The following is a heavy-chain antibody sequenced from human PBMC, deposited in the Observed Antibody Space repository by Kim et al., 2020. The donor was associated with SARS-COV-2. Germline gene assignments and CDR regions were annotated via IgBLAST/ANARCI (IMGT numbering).Heavy chain of an antibody. CDR2: ISGYNGNT. CDR3: ARARGAEAYYHDS. V-gene: IGHV1-18*04. J-gene: IGHJ4*02. D-gene: IGHD1-26*01. CDR1: GSTFTTYS. Sequence: ASVKVSCKASGSTFTTYSFTWVRQGPGHGLEWVGLISGYNGNTKYAKKVQGRVTMTRDTTTNTVYMDLRSLRSDDTAIYFCARARGAEAYYHDSWGQGTLVTVSS.